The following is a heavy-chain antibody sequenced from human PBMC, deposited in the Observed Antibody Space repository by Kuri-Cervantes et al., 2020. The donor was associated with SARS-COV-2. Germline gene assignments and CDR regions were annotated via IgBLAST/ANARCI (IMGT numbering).Heavy chain of an antibody. V-gene: IGHV3-23*01. J-gene: IGHJ4*02. CDR2: ISGSGGST. CDR3: AKDRATRIAAAGTPFDY. CDR1: GFTFSSYA. D-gene: IGHD6-13*01. Sequence: LSLTCAASGFTFSSYAMHWVRQAPGKGLEWVSAISGSGGSTYYADSVKGRFTISRDNSKNTLYLQMNSLRAEDTAVYYCAKDRATRIAAAGTPFDYWGQGTLVTVSS.